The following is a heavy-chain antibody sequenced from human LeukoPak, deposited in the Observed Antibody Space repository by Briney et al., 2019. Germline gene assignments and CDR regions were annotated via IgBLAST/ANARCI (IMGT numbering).Heavy chain of an antibody. J-gene: IGHJ4*02. CDR1: GFTISGFF. V-gene: IGHV3-7*01. D-gene: IGHD6-19*01. CDR2: IKEDGSEK. Sequence: GGSLRLSCAASGFTISGFFMTWVRQAPGKGLEWVANIKEDGSEKYYVDAVRGRFTISRDNAKNSLYLQMNNLRAEDTAVYYCARPFGNGWFLRDYWGRGTLVTVSS. CDR3: ARPFGNGWFLRDY.